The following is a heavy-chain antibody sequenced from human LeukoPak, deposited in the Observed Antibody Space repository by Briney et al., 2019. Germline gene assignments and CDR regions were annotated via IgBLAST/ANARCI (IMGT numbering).Heavy chain of an antibody. Sequence: GGSLRLSCAASGFTVSGNYMIWVRQTPGKRLEWVSLIYSGGNTYYTDSVKGRFTISRDNSENTLYLQMNSLRTEDTAVYYCARVADSYVSGHFDYWGQGTLVTVSS. CDR2: IYSGGNT. D-gene: IGHD3-10*01. CDR1: GFTVSGNY. J-gene: IGHJ4*02. V-gene: IGHV3-53*01. CDR3: ARVADSYVSGHFDY.